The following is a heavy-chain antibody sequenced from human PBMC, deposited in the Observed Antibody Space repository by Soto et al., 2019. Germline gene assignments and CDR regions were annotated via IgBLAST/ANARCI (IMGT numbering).Heavy chain of an antibody. CDR1: GFSLSTSGVG. D-gene: IGHD3-16*01. CDR2: IYWDDDK. J-gene: IGHJ4*02. V-gene: IGHV2-5*02. CDR3: VHKGGGDRILDY. Sequence: QITLKESGPTLVKPTQTLTLTCTFSGFSLSTSGVGVGWIRQPPGKALEWLALIYWDDDKRYSPSLKSRLTITREPTKTQVVLNMTNMEPVDTATYYCVHKGGGDRILDYWGQGTLVTVSS.